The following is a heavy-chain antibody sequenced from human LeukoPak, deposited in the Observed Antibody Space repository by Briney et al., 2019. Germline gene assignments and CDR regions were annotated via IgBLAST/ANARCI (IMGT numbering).Heavy chain of an antibody. CDR3: AKSLAGTTVFWRFDP. J-gene: IGHJ5*02. CDR1: GYPFTKYY. V-gene: IGHV1-2*02. Sequence: ASVKVSCKASGYPFTKYYIHWVRQAPGHGLQWMGWLNPNTGGTRYARSFEGRVTMTRDTSIDTAYMDLSGLTSDDTATYYCAKSLAGTTVFWRFDPWGQGTVVTVSS. CDR2: LNPNTGGT. D-gene: IGHD1-7*01.